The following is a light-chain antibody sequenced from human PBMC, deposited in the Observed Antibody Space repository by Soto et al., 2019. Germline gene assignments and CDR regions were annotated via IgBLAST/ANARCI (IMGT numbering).Light chain of an antibody. J-gene: IGLJ1*01. CDR2: DVS. Sequence: ALTQPRSVSGSPGQSVTISCTGTSSDVGGYNYVSWYLQHPGKAPKVMIYDVSKRPSGVPDRFSGSKSGNTASLTISGLQSEDEADYYCCSFAGNYIYVFGTGTKVTV. CDR3: CSFAGNYIYV. CDR1: SSDVGGYNY. V-gene: IGLV2-11*01.